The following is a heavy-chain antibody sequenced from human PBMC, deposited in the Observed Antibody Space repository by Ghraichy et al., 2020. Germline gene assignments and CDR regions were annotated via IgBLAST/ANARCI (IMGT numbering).Heavy chain of an antibody. Sequence: GGSLRLSCAASGFTFSSYAMSWVRQAPGKGLEWVSAISGSGGSTYYADSVKGRFTISRDNSKNTLYLQMNSLRAEDTAVYYCANMRYCSSTSCLNWFDPWGQGTLVTVSS. CDR3: ANMRYCSSTSCLNWFDP. CDR2: ISGSGGST. CDR1: GFTFSSYA. J-gene: IGHJ5*02. D-gene: IGHD2-2*01. V-gene: IGHV3-23*01.